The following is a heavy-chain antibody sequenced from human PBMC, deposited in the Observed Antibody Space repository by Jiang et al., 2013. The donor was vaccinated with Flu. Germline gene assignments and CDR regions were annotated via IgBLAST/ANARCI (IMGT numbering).Heavy chain of an antibody. CDR2: IYWNDDK. V-gene: IGHV2-5*01. CDR1: GFSLSTSGVG. Sequence: KPTQTLTLTCTFSGFSLSTSGVGVGWIRQPPGKALEWLALIYWNDDKRYSPSLKSRLTITKDTSKNQVVLTMTNMDPVDTATYYCALSRSGSYYPDYWGQGTLVTVSS. J-gene: IGHJ4*02. CDR3: ALSRSGSYYPDY. D-gene: IGHD3-10*01.